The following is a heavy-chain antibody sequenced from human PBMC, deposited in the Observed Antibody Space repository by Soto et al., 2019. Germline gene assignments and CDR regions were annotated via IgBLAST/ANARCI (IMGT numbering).Heavy chain of an antibody. J-gene: IGHJ4*02. D-gene: IGHD4-17*01. CDR3: AKDAGDYGEYFNY. CDR1: GFTFSSYG. Sequence: PGGSLRLSCAASGFTFSSYGMHWVRQAPGKGLEWVAVISYDGSDEYYADSVKGRFTISRDNSKNTLFLQMNNLRAEDTAVYYCAKDAGDYGEYFNYWGLGTLVTVSS. CDR2: ISYDGSDE. V-gene: IGHV3-30*18.